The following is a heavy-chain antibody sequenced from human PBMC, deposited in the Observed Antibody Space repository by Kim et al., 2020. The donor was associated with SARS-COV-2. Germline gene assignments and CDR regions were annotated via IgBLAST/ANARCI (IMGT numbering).Heavy chain of an antibody. CDR3: ARVGATRSLNY. CDR2: T. V-gene: IGHV3-53*04. Sequence: TYYADSVKGRFTISRHNSKNTLYLQMNSLRAEDTAVYYCARVGATRSLNYWGQGTLVTVSS. D-gene: IGHD1-26*01. J-gene: IGHJ4*02.